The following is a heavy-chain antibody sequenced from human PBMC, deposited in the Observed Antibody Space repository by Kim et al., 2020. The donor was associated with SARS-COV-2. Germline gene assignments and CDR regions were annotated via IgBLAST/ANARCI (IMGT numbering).Heavy chain of an antibody. D-gene: IGHD6-19*01. CDR1: GGSFSGYY. CDR2: INHSGST. V-gene: IGHV4-34*01. Sequence: SETLSLTCAVYGGSFSGYYWSWIRQPPGKGLEWIGEINHSGSTNYNPSLKSRVTISVDTSKNQFSLKLSSVTAADTAVYYCARTSGWSPGWFDPWCQGT. CDR3: ARTSGWSPGWFDP. J-gene: IGHJ5*02.